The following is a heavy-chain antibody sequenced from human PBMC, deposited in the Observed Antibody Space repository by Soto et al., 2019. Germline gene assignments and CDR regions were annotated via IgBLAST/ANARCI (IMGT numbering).Heavy chain of an antibody. V-gene: IGHV1-69*01. CDR3: ARDPGTVTTARSLSMFNWFDP. Sequence: QVQLVQSGAEVKKPGSSVKVSCKASGGTFSSYAISWVRQAPGQGLEWMGGIIPIFGTANYAQKFQSRGTITADESPSTAYWGLRSLRSEETAVYYWARDPGTVTTARSLSMFNWFDPWGQGTLVTVSS. J-gene: IGHJ5*02. CDR2: IIPIFGTA. D-gene: IGHD4-17*01. CDR1: GGTFSSYA.